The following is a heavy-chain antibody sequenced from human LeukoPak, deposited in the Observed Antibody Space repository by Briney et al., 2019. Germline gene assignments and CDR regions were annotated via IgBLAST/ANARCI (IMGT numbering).Heavy chain of an antibody. Sequence: GGSLRLSCASSGFTFGTYGMNWVRQAPEKGLEWVSYISSRSDSENYADSVKGRFTISRDNIRNLLYLQMNSLRAEDTAVYFCARDSTRILGLFDYWGQGTLVTVSS. CDR1: GFTFGTYG. J-gene: IGHJ4*02. D-gene: IGHD2/OR15-2a*01. V-gene: IGHV3-48*01. CDR3: ARDSTRILGLFDY. CDR2: ISSRSDSE.